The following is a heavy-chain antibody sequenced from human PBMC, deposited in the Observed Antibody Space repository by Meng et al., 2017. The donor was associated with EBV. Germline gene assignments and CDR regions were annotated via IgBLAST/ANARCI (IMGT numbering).Heavy chain of an antibody. CDR2: VSHSGRT. Sequence: QVLLRQWGAGLLKPSETLSLSAAVYGGSFTDYYWSWIRQAPGKSLEWIGEVSHSGRTRYNPSLKSRVSMSADVSKKQFSLKMKSVTAADTGVYFCARVGYSVHDASFEDFWGQGTLVTVSS. V-gene: IGHV4-34*01. CDR1: GGSFTDYY. D-gene: IGHD5/OR15-5a*01. CDR3: ARVGYSVHDASFEDF. J-gene: IGHJ4*02.